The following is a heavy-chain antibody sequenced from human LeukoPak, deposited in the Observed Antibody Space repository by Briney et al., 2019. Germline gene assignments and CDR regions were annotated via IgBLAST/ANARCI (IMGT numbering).Heavy chain of an antibody. CDR3: ARRGPIAVAGWVNWYFDL. CDR2: IYPGDSDT. J-gene: IGHJ2*01. V-gene: IGHV5-51*01. D-gene: IGHD6-19*01. CDR1: GYSFTSYW. Sequence: GESLKISCKGSGYSFTSYWIGWVRQMPGKGLEWMGIIYPGDSDTRYSPSFQGQVTISADKSISTAYLQWSSLKASDTAMYYCARRGPIAVAGWVNWYFDLWGRGTLVTVSS.